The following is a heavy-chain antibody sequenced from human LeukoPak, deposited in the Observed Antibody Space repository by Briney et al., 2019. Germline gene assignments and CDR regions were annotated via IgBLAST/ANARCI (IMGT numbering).Heavy chain of an antibody. CDR1: GGSISSHY. CDR3: ARGARFLEWFAKSYFDY. Sequence: SETLSLTCTVSGGSISSHYWSWIRQPPGKGLEWIGNIYYSGSTNYNPSLKSRITISIGTSKNQFSPKLSSVTAADAAVYYCARGARFLEWFAKSYFDYWGQGTLVTVSS. V-gene: IGHV4-59*11. J-gene: IGHJ4*02. D-gene: IGHD3-3*01. CDR2: IYYSGST.